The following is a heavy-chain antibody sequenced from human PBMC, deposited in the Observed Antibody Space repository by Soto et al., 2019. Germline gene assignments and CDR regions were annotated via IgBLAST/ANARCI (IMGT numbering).Heavy chain of an antibody. CDR1: VFTFSSYS. CDR2: ISSSSSTI. CDR3: ASGDMRYYYGMEV. V-gene: IGHV3-48*02. D-gene: IGHD2-15*01. J-gene: IGHJ6*01. Sequence: GGSLRLSCASSVFTFSSYSMNCVRQSPGKGLEWVSYISSSSSTIYYADSVKGRFTISRDNAKNSLYLQMNSLRDEDTAVYYCASGDMRYYYGMEVWGQGTTVTVSS.